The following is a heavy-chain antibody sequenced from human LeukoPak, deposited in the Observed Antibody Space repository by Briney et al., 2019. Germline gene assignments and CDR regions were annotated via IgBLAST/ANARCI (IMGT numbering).Heavy chain of an antibody. Sequence: PSETLSLTCTVSGGSISSGGYYWSWIRQHPGKGLEWIGYIYYSGSTYYNPSLKSRVTISVDTSKNQFSLKLSSVTAADTAVYYCARDRVTMVRGAIYYYYGMDVWGQGTTVTVSS. V-gene: IGHV4-31*03. J-gene: IGHJ6*02. CDR3: ARDRVTMVRGAIYYYYGMDV. D-gene: IGHD3-10*01. CDR2: IYYSGST. CDR1: GGSISSGGYY.